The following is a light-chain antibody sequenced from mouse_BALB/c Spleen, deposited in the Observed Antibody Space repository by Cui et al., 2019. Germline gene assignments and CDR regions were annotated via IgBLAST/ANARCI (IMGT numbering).Light chain of an antibody. V-gene: IGKV5-48*01. J-gene: IGKJ5*01. CDR3: QQSNSWPTLT. Sequence: DILLTQSPAILSVSPGERVSFSCRASQSIGTSIHWYQQRTNGSPRLLIKYASESISGIPSRFSGSGSGTHFTLSINSVESEDIADYYCQQSNSWPTLTFGAGTKLELK. CDR2: YAS. CDR1: QSIGTS.